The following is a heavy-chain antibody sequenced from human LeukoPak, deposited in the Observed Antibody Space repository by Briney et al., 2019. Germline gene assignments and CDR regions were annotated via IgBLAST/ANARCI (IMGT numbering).Heavy chain of an antibody. D-gene: IGHD3-22*01. V-gene: IGHV4-30-4*08. CDR3: ARARGARITMIVVVDYFDY. CDR1: GGSISSGDYY. J-gene: IGHJ4*02. Sequence: SETLSLTCTVSGGSISSGDYYWSWIRQPPGKGLEWIAYIYYTGRTYYNPSLKTRLAISVDTSKNQFSLKLSSVTAADTAVYYCARARGARITMIVVVDYFDYWGQGTLVTVSS. CDR2: IYYTGRT.